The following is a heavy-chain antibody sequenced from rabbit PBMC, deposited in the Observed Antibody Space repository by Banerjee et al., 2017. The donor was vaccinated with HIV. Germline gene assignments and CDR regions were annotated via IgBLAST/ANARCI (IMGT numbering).Heavy chain of an antibody. J-gene: IGHJ4*01. CDR3: ARADYAGSIFNL. CDR2: IYTGSGST. CDR1: GFSFSSSYY. Sequence: QQLEESGGGLVKPGGTLTLTCKASGFSFSSSYYMCWVRQAPGKGLEWIGCIYTGSGSTWSANWVNGRFTISRSTSLNTVDLEMTSLTAADTATYFCARADYAGSIFNLWGPGTLVTVS. D-gene: IGHD4-2*01. V-gene: IGHV1S43*01.